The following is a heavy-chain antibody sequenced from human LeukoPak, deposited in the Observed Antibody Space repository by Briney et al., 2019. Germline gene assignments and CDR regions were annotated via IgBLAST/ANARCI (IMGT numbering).Heavy chain of an antibody. V-gene: IGHV4-34*01. CDR1: GGSFSGYY. D-gene: IGHD4-11*01. J-gene: IGHJ5*02. CDR2: INHSGST. CDR3: ARTPYSNYAWFDP. Sequence: SETLSLTCAVYGGSFSGYYWSRIRQPPGKGLEWIGEINHSGSTNYNPSLKSRVTISVDTSKNQFSLELSFVTAADTAVYYCARTPYSNYAWFDPWGQGTLVTVSS.